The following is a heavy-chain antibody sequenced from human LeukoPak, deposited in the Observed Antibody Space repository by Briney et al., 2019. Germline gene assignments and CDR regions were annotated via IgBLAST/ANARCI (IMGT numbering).Heavy chain of an antibody. CDR3: ARDRPRGYGSGSYELFDY. J-gene: IGHJ4*02. CDR1: GFTFSSYG. Sequence: PGGSLRLSCAASGFTFSSYGMHWVRQAPGKGLEGVAVIWYDGSNKYYADSVKGRFTISRDNSKNTLYLQMNSLRAEDTAVYYCARDRPRGYGSGSYELFDYWGQGTLVTASS. CDR2: IWYDGSNK. D-gene: IGHD3-10*01. V-gene: IGHV3-33*01.